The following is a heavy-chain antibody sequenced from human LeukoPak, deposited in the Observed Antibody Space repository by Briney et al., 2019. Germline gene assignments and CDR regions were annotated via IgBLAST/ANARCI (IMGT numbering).Heavy chain of an antibody. Sequence: SETLTLTCTVSGGSISSSSYYWGWIRQPPGKGLEWIGSIYYSGSTYYNPSLKSRVTISVDTSKNQFSLKLSSVTAADTAVYYCARVPTTLNGVLADAFDIWGQGTMVTVSS. CDR2: IYYSGST. V-gene: IGHV4-39*07. CDR1: GGSISSSSYY. J-gene: IGHJ3*02. CDR3: ARVPTTLNGVLADAFDI. D-gene: IGHD1-1*01.